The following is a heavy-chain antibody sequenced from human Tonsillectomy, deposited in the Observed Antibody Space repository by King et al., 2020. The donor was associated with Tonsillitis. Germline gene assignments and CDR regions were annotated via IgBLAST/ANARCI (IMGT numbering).Heavy chain of an antibody. D-gene: IGHD4-17*01. CDR1: GGSISSSSYY. CDR3: ATHPTTVTTPNGFDP. J-gene: IGHJ5*02. CDR2: IYYSGST. Sequence: QLQESGPGLVKPSETLSLTCTVSGGSISSSSYYWGWIRQPPGKGLEWIGSIYYSGSTYYNPSLKSRVTISVDTSKNQFSLKLSSVTAADTAVYYCATHPTTVTTPNGFDPSGQGTLVTVSS. V-gene: IGHV4-39*01.